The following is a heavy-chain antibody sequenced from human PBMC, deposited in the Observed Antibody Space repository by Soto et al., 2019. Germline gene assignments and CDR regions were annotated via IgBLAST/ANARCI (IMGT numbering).Heavy chain of an antibody. V-gene: IGHV3-23*01. CDR1: GFTFASYA. J-gene: IGHJ2*01. Sequence: EVQLLESGGGLVQHGGSLRLSCAASGFTFASYAMSWVRQAPGKGLEWVSAISGRGGNTYYADSVKGRFTISRDNSKNXXYLQMNSRRDEDTAVYYCAQGLFTAATGTNWYFDLWGRGTLVTVSS. D-gene: IGHD6-13*01. CDR2: ISGRGGNT. CDR3: AQGLFTAATGTNWYFDL.